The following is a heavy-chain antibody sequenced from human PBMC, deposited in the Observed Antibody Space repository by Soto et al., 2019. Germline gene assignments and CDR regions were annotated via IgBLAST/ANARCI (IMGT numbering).Heavy chain of an antibody. D-gene: IGHD2-15*01. V-gene: IGHV1-2*04. CDR2: INPNSGGT. CDR3: ARDLLGYCRGGSCYSSLGGAFDI. CDR1: GYTFTGYY. J-gene: IGHJ3*02. Sequence: ASVKVSCKASGYTFTGYYMHWVRQAPGQGLEWMGWINPNSGGTNYAQKFQGWVTMTRDTSISTAYMELSRLRSDDTAVYYCARDLLGYCRGGSCYSSLGGAFDIWGQGTMVTVSS.